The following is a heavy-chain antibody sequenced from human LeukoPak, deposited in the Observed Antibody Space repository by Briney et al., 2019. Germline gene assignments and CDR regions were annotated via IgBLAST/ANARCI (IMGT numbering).Heavy chain of an antibody. Sequence: SETLSLTCTVSGGSISSSSYYWGWIRQPPGKGLEWIGSIYYSGSTYYTPSLKSRVTISVDTSKNQFSLKLSSVTAADTAVYYCARHLRSGVGFDPWGQGTLVTVSS. J-gene: IGHJ5*02. V-gene: IGHV4-39*01. D-gene: IGHD3-10*01. CDR3: ARHLRSGVGFDP. CDR1: GGSISSSSYY. CDR2: IYYSGST.